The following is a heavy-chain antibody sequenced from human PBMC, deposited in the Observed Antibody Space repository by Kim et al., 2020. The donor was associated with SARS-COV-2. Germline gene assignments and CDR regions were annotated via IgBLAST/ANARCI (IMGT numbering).Heavy chain of an antibody. CDR2: MSTDGSEK. D-gene: IGHD3-10*02. J-gene: IGHJ4*02. CDR1: GFSFRSYG. Sequence: GGSLRLSCAASGFSFRSYGMHWVRQAPGKGLEWVAGMSTDGSEKDYADSVKGRFTLSRDNSESTLSLQMNSLRHEYTAVYYCAKDVRTASSQFDYWGQGTLVTVSS. V-gene: IGHV3-30*18. CDR3: AKDVRTASSQFDY.